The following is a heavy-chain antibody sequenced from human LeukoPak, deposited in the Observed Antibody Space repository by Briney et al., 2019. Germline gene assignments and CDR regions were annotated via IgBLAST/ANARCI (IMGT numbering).Heavy chain of an antibody. CDR1: GGSISSSSYY. J-gene: IGHJ3*02. Sequence: SETLSLTCTVSGGSISSSSYYWGWIRQPPGKGLEWIGSIYYSGSTYYNPSLKSRVTISVDTSKNQFSLKLSSVTAADTAVYYCARSQLKYGSGSYGSHDAFDIWGQGTMVTVSS. V-gene: IGHV4-39*07. D-gene: IGHD3-10*01. CDR3: ARSQLKYGSGSYGSHDAFDI. CDR2: IYYSGST.